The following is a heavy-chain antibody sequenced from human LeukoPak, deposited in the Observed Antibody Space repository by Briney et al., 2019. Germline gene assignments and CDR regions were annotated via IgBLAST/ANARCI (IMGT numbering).Heavy chain of an antibody. CDR2: IYYSGST. CDR3: ARDHHGSSY. J-gene: IGHJ4*02. V-gene: IGHV4-59*01. D-gene: IGHD6-13*01. CDR1: GGSISSYY. Sequence: SETLSLTCTVSGGSISSYYWSWIRQPPRKGLEWIGYIYYSGSTTYNPSLKSRVTMSVDTSKNQFSLKLNSVTAADTAVYFCARDHHGSSYWGQGTLVAVSS.